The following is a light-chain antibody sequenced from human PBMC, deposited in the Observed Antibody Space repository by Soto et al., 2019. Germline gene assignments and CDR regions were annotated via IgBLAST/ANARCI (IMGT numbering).Light chain of an antibody. J-gene: IGKJ2*01. V-gene: IGKV3-11*01. CDR3: QQRSNWPPMYP. CDR2: DAS. Sequence: EIVLTQSPATLSLSPGERDTLSCRASQSVSSYLAWYQQKPGQAPRLLIYDASNRATGIPARFSGSGSGTDFTRTISSLEPEDFAVDYCQQRSNWPPMYPLGQGTKLEIK. CDR1: QSVSSY.